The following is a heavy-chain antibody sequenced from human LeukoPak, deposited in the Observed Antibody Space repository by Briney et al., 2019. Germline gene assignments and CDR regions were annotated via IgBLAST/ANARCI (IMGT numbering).Heavy chain of an antibody. Sequence: GGSLRLSCETSGFTFRNYWMSWVRQAPGKGLEWVANINEDGSQKNYVDSMKGRLTISRDNAKNSVYLQIGSLTVDDPGVYYCARPSSYSSDWGSDHWGQGTLVTVCS. CDR2: INEDGSQK. D-gene: IGHD6-19*01. J-gene: IGHJ4*02. CDR3: ARPSSYSSDWGSDH. CDR1: GFTFRNYW. V-gene: IGHV3-7*01.